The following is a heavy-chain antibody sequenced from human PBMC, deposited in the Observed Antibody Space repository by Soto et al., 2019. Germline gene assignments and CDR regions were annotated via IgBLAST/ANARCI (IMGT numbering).Heavy chain of an antibody. CDR3: AILRYFA. V-gene: IGHV4-34*01. CDR2: INHSGST. CDR1: SGSFSGYY. Sequence: SETLSLTCAVYSGSFSGYYWSWIRQPPGKGLEWIGEINHSGSTNYNPSLKSRVTISVDTSKNQFSLKLSSVTAADTAVYYCAILRYFAWGQGTLVTVSS. J-gene: IGHJ5*02. D-gene: IGHD3-9*01.